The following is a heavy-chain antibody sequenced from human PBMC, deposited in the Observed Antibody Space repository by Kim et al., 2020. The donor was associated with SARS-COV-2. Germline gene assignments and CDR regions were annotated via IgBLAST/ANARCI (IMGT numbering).Heavy chain of an antibody. CDR3: ARDGEQWLVFYYYYGMDV. V-gene: IGHV3-30*01. D-gene: IGHD6-19*01. J-gene: IGHJ6*02. Sequence: KGRFTISRDNSKNTLYLQMNSLRAEDTAVYYCARDGEQWLVFYYYYGMDVWGQGTTVTVSS.